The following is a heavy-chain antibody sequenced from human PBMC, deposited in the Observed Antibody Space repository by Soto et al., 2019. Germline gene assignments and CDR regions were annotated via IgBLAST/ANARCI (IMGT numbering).Heavy chain of an antibody. CDR1: GYSFTSYW. Sequence: GESLKISCKGSGYSFTSYWIGWVRQMPGKGLGWMGIIYPGDSDTRYSPSFQGQVTISADKSISTAYLQWSSLKASDTAMYYCARLGYPYCDFWSGYYDYYYYGMDVWGQGTTVTVSS. CDR3: ARLGYPYCDFWSGYYDYYYYGMDV. D-gene: IGHD3-3*01. V-gene: IGHV5-51*01. CDR2: IYPGDSDT. J-gene: IGHJ6*02.